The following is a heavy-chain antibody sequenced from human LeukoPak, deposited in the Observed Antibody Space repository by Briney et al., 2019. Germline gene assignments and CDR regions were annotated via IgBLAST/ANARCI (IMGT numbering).Heavy chain of an antibody. CDR2: IIPILGIA. Sequence: GASVKVSCKASGYAFTDFFVHWVRQAPGQGLEWMGRIIPILGIANYAQKFQGRVTITADKSTSTAYMELSSLRSEDTAVYYCARVSSRPGGFDYWGQGTLVTVSS. CDR1: GYAFTDFF. D-gene: IGHD3-16*01. CDR3: ARVSSRPGGFDY. V-gene: IGHV1-69*04. J-gene: IGHJ4*02.